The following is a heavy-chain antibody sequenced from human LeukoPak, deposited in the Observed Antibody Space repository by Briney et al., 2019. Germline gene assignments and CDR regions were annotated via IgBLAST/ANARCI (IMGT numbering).Heavy chain of an antibody. CDR2: IKQDGYEK. Sequence: PGGSLRLSCGASGFTFGSYWISWVRQAPGKGLEWVASIKQDGYEKYYVDSVKGRFIISRDNAKNSLYVRMNSLRAEDTALYYCARSGTRLTPYVEGADYWGQGTLVSVSS. J-gene: IGHJ4*02. V-gene: IGHV3-7*03. CDR3: ARSGTRLTPYVEGADY. CDR1: GFTFGSYW. D-gene: IGHD4-17*01.